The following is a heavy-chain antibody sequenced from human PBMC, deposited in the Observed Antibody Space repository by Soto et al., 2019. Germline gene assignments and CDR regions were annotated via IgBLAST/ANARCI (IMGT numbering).Heavy chain of an antibody. CDR1: GFTFSDYA. CDR3: TRTLFIAARGVEPFDD. V-gene: IGHV3-23*01. CDR2: TSGNGGST. Sequence: VQLLESGGALVQPGGSLRLSCAASGFTFSDYAMTWVRQAPGKGLEWVSHTSGNGGSTYYADSVKGRFTIYRDNSRDTMHLQMNSLRAEDTALYYCTRTLFIAARGVEPFDDWGQGALVTVSS. D-gene: IGHD6-6*01. J-gene: IGHJ4*02.